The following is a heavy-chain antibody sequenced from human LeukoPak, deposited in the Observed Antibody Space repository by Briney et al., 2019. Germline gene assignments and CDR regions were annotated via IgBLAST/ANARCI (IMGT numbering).Heavy chain of an antibody. CDR2: ISYDGSNK. CDR1: GFTFSSYA. V-gene: IGHV3-30-3*01. J-gene: IGHJ5*02. CDR3: ARSGIGYCSSTSCYTFDP. Sequence: GGSLRLSCAASGFTFSSYAMHWVRQAPGKGLEWVAVISYDGSNKYYADSVKGRFTISRDNSKNTLYLQMNSLRAEDTAGYYCARSGIGYCSSTSCYTFDPWGQGTLVTVSS. D-gene: IGHD2-2*02.